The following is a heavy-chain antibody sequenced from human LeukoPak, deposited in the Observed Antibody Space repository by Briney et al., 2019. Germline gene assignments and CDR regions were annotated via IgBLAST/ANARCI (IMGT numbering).Heavy chain of an antibody. V-gene: IGHV4-39*01. CDR3: AVRGVATPEGTVYYGMDV. CDR1: GASISSSSYY. CDR2: IYYSGST. J-gene: IGHJ6*02. D-gene: IGHD5-12*01. Sequence: SETLSLTCTVSGASISSSSYYWGWIRQPPGKGLEWIGSIYYSGSTYYNPSLKSRVTISVDTSKNQFSLKLSSVTAADTAVYYCAVRGVATPEGTVYYGMDVWGQGTTVTVSS.